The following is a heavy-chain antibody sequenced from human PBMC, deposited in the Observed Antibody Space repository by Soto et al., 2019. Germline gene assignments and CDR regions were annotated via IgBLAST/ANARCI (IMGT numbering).Heavy chain of an antibody. CDR3: ARDLRMTTVEPPGY. J-gene: IGHJ4*02. CDR2: ISYDGSNK. CDR1: GFTFSSYA. V-gene: IGHV3-30-3*01. Sequence: GGSLRLSCAASGFTFSSYAMHWVRQAPGKGLEWVAVISYDGSNKYYADSVKGRFTISRDNSKNTLYLQMNSLRAEDTAVYYCARDLRMTTVEPPGYWGQGTLVTVSS. D-gene: IGHD4-17*01.